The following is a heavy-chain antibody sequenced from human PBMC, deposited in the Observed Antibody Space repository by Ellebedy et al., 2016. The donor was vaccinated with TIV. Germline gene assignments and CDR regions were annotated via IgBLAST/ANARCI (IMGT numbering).Heavy chain of an antibody. D-gene: IGHD2-2*01. J-gene: IGHJ4*02. CDR3: AATSWSLDY. CDR1: GGSISSGGYS. Sequence: SETLSLXCAVSGGSISSGGYSWSWIRQPPGKGLEWIGYIYHSGSTYYNPSLKSRVTISVDTSKNQFSLKLSSVTAADTAVYYCAATSWSLDYWGQGTLVTVSS. CDR2: IYHSGST. V-gene: IGHV4-30-2*02.